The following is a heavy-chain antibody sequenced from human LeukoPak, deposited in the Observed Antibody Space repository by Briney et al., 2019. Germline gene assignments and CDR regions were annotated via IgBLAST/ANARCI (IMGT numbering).Heavy chain of an antibody. Sequence: SETLSLTCTVSGGSISSSTYSWGWIRQPPGKGLEWIGSFYYTGDTYYGPSLKSRVTISVDTSKNQFSLNLTSLTAADTAVYYCARLLPYCSDGICYFWEYFDSWGQGTLVTVSS. CDR1: GGSISSSTYS. V-gene: IGHV4-39*01. D-gene: IGHD2-15*01. J-gene: IGHJ4*02. CDR3: ARLLPYCSDGICYFWEYFDS. CDR2: FYYTGDT.